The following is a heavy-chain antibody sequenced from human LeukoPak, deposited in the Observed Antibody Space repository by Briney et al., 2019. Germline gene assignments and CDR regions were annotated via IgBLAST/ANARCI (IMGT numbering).Heavy chain of an antibody. CDR2: INPNSGGT. J-gene: IGHJ5*02. CDR3: ARVISPWSGSNWFDL. V-gene: IGHV1-2*02. Sequence: ASVKVSLKASGYTFTGYYMHWVRQAPGQGLEWMGWINPNSGGTNYAQKCQGRVTMTRDTSISTAYMELSSLRSEDTAVYYCARVISPWSGSNWFDLWGQGTLVTVSS. CDR1: GYTFTGYY. D-gene: IGHD3-3*01.